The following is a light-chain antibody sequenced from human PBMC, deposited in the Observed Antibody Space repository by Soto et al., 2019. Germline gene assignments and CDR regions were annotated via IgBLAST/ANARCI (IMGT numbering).Light chain of an antibody. Sequence: VVTQPPSASGTPGQRVTISCSGSSSNIGSNTVNWYQQLPGTAPKLLIYSNNQRPSGVPDRFSGSKSGTSASLAISGLQSEDEADYYCAAWDDSLNAVVFGGGTKLTVL. CDR2: SNN. V-gene: IGLV1-44*01. CDR1: SSNIGSNT. J-gene: IGLJ2*01. CDR3: AAWDDSLNAVV.